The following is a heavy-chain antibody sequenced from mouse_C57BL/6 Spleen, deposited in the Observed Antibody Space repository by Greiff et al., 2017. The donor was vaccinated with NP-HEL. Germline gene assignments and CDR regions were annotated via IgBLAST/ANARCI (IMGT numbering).Heavy chain of an antibody. J-gene: IGHJ4*01. CDR1: GYAFSSSW. CDR3: ARGYMDY. D-gene: IGHD2-2*01. CDR2: IYPGDGDT. V-gene: IGHV1-82*01. Sequence: QVHVKQSGPELVKPGASVKISCKASGYAFSSSWMNWVKQRPGKGLEWIGRIYPGDGDTNYNGKFKGKATLTADKSSSTAYMQLSSLTSEDSAVYFCARGYMDYWGQGTSVTVSS.